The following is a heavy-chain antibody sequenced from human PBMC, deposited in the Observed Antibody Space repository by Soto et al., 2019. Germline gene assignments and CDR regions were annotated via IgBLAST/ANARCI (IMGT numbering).Heavy chain of an antibody. J-gene: IGHJ6*02. V-gene: IGHV4-59*01. D-gene: IGHD4-17*01. CDR2: IYYSGST. CDR1: GGSISSYY. Sequence: PSETLSLTCTVSGGSISSYYWSWIRQPPGKGLEWIGYIYYSGSTNYNPSLKSRVTISVDTSKNQFSLKLSSVTAADTAVYYCARGDYVISAYYYYGMAVWGQGTTVTVSS. CDR3: ARGDYVISAYYYYGMAV.